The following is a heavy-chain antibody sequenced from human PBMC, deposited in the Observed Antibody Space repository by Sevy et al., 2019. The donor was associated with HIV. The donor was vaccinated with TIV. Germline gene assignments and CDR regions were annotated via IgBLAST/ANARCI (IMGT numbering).Heavy chain of an antibody. Sequence: GESLKTSCKGSGYSFTSHWLGWVRHMPGKGLEWMGIIYPDDSDTKYSPSFQGQVTFSADKSISTAYLQWSSLKASDTAMSYCATSRSGYFDSSGYYIYWGQGTLVTVSS. CDR2: IYPDDSDT. CDR3: ATSRSGYFDSSGYYIY. J-gene: IGHJ4*02. CDR1: GYSFTSHW. V-gene: IGHV5-51*01. D-gene: IGHD3-22*01.